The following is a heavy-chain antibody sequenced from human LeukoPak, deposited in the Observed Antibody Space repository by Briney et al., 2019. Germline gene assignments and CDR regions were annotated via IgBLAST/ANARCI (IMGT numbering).Heavy chain of an antibody. CDR3: ARASTMVRGVIINYFDY. Sequence: PSETLSLTCTVSGDSISSGDYYWSWIRQPPGKGLEWIGSIYYSGSTYYNPSLKSRVTISVDTSKNQFSLKLSSVTAADTAVYYCARASTMVRGVIINYFDYWGQGTLVTVSS. V-gene: IGHV4-39*07. J-gene: IGHJ4*02. CDR2: IYYSGST. CDR1: GDSISSGDYY. D-gene: IGHD3-10*01.